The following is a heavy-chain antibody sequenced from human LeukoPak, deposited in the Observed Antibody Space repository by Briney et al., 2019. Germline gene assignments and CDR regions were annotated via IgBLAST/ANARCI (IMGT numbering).Heavy chain of an antibody. Sequence: SETLSLTCTVSGGSISGGSYYWSWIRQPAGKGLEWIGRIYPSGSTNYNPSLKSRVTISIDTSKNQFFLNLSSVTAADTAVYYCARDSRYYDYWSGYLDYWGQGTLSPSPQ. CDR3: ARDSRYYDYWSGYLDY. J-gene: IGHJ4*02. D-gene: IGHD3-3*01. V-gene: IGHV4-61*02. CDR2: IYPSGST. CDR1: GGSISGGSYY.